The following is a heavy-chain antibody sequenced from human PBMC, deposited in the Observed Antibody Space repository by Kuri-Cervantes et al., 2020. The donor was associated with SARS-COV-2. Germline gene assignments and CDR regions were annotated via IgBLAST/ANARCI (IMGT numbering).Heavy chain of an antibody. D-gene: IGHD5-18*01. Sequence: GESLKISCAASGFTFSSYSMNWVRQAPGKGLEWVSSISSSSSYIYYADSVKGRFTISRDNAKNSLYLQMNSLKAEDTAVYYCARDSSGYSYGFGYFDYWGQGTLVTVSS. V-gene: IGHV3-21*01. CDR1: GFTFSSYS. CDR2: ISSSSSYI. CDR3: ARDSSGYSYGFGYFDY. J-gene: IGHJ4*02.